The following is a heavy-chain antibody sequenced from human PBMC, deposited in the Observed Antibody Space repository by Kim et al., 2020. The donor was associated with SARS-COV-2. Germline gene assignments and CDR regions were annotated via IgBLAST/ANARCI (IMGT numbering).Heavy chain of an antibody. CDR1: GGSFSDFY. CDR2: INHSGST. Sequence: SETLSLTCAVSGGSFSDFYWNWIRQPPGKGLEWIGEINHSGSTNYNPSLKSRVTISVETSKNQFSLRLSSVTAADTAVYYCARGYKATVGYWGQGTLVTVSS. J-gene: IGHJ4*02. V-gene: IGHV4-34*01. D-gene: IGHD4-17*01. CDR3: ARGYKATVGY.